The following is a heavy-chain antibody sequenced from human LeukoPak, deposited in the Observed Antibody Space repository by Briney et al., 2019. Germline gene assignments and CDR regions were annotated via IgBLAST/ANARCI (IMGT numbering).Heavy chain of an antibody. Sequence: GTSVKVSRKASGFIFTNSAMQWVRQARGQRLEWIGWIVVGSGNTNYAQKFQERVTITRDMSTSTAYMELSSLRSEDTAVYYCATPRDGDYQNDAFDIWGQGTMVTVSS. D-gene: IGHD4-17*01. V-gene: IGHV1-58*02. CDR2: IVVGSGNT. CDR3: ATPRDGDYQNDAFDI. J-gene: IGHJ3*02. CDR1: GFIFTNSA.